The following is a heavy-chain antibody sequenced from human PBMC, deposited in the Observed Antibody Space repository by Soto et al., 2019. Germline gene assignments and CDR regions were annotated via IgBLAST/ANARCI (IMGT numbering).Heavy chain of an antibody. CDR3: ATDRRFGNEKGYWFDP. CDR1: GYTLTELS. CDR2: FDPEDGET. Sequence: ASVKVSCKVSGYTLTELSMHWVRQAPGKGLEWMGGFDPEDGETIYAQKFQGRVTMTEDTSTDTAYMELSSLRSEDTAVYYCATDRRFGNEKGYWFDPWGQGTLVTVSS. V-gene: IGHV1-24*01. D-gene: IGHD3-10*01. J-gene: IGHJ5*02.